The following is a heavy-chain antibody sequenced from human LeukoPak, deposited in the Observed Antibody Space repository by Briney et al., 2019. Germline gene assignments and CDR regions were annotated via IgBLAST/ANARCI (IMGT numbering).Heavy chain of an antibody. D-gene: IGHD3-22*01. J-gene: IGHJ4*02. CDR1: GYSISCGYY. Sequence: SETLSLTCTVSGYSISCGYYWGWIRQPPGKGLGWSASIYYSGSTYFNPSLRSRVTISVDTSKNQFSLRLTSVTAADTAVYYCARYYYDSSGSSFFFDYWGRGALVTVSS. CDR3: ARYYYDSSGSSFFFDY. CDR2: IYYSGST. V-gene: IGHV4-38-2*02.